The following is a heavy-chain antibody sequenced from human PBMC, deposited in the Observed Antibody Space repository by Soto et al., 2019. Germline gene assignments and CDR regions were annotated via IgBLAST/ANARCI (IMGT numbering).Heavy chain of an antibody. CDR1: WDSVSSNSAA. J-gene: IGHJ3*02. Sequence: PSHTLSLTWAISWDSVSSNSAAWNWIRQSPARGLEWLGRTYYRSKWYNYYAVSVKSRITINPDTSKNQFSLQLNSVTPEDTAVYYCASGDSSGWYGYYYDSSGYYVAFDIWGQGTMVTVSS. CDR3: ASGDSSGWYGYYYDSSGYYVAFDI. CDR2: TYYRSKWYN. V-gene: IGHV6-1*01. D-gene: IGHD3-22*01.